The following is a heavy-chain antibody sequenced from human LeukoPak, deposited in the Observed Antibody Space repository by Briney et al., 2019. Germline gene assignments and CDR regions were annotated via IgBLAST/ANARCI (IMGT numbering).Heavy chain of an antibody. CDR1: GFTFSSYW. Sequence: GGSLRLSCAASGFTFSSYWMHWVRQAPGKGLVWVSRINSDGSSTSYADSVKGRFTISRDNAKNTLYLQMNSLRAEDTAVYYCARDEDWSGYYGAFDIWGQGTMVTVSS. J-gene: IGHJ3*02. CDR2: INSDGSST. CDR3: ARDEDWSGYYGAFDI. V-gene: IGHV3-74*01. D-gene: IGHD3-3*01.